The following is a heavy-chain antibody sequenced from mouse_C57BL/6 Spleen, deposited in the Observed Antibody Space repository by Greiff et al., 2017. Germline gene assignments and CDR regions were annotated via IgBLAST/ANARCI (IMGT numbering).Heavy chain of an antibody. V-gene: IGHV1-69*01. CDR3: ARSGITTVVDY. CDR1: GYTFTSYW. D-gene: IGHD1-1*01. Sequence: QVQLQQPGAELVMPGASVKLSCKASGYTFTSYWMHWVKQRPGQGLEWIGEIDPSDSYTNYNQKVKGKSTLTVDKSSSTAYMQLSSLTSEDSAVYYCARSGITTVVDYWGKGTTLTVSS. CDR2: IDPSDSYT. J-gene: IGHJ2*01.